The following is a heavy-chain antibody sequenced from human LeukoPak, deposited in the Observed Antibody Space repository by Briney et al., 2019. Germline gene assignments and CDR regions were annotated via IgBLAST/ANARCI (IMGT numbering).Heavy chain of an antibody. J-gene: IGHJ3*02. CDR2: IYTSGST. CDR1: GGSISSDY. V-gene: IGHV4-4*07. Sequence: PSETLSLTCTVSGGSISSDYWSWIRQPAGKGLEWIGRIYTSGSTNYNPSLKSRVTMSVDTSKNQFSLKLSSVTAADTAVYYCARLPKITIFGVVTLGAFDIWGQGTMVTVSS. D-gene: IGHD3-3*01. CDR3: ARLPKITIFGVVTLGAFDI.